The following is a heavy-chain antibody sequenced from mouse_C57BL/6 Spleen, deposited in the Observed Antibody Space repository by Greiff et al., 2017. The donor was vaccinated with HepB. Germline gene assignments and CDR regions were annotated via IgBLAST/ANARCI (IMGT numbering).Heavy chain of an antibody. CDR3: AVYSGFAY. CDR1: GYTFTSYW. CDR2: IDPSDSYT. D-gene: IGHD2-1*01. V-gene: IGHV1-50*01. J-gene: IGHJ3*01. Sequence: QVQLQQPGAELVKPGASVKLSCKASGYTFTSYWMQWVKQRPGQGLEWIGEIDPSDSYTNYNQKFKGKATLTVDRSSSTAYMQLSSLTSEDSAVYYCAVYSGFAYWGQGTLVTVSA.